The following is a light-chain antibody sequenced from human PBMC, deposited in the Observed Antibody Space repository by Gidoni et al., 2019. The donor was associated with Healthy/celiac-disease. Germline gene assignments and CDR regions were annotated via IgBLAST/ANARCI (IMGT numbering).Light chain of an antibody. CDR3: QQYNNWPALT. V-gene: IGKV3-15*01. J-gene: IGKJ4*01. Sequence: EIVMTQSPATLSVSPGERATLSCRASQSVSSNLAWYQQKPGQAPRLRIYGASTRATGIPARFSGSGSGTEFTLTISSLQSEDFAVYYCQQYNNWPALTFXGXTKVEIK. CDR2: GAS. CDR1: QSVSSN.